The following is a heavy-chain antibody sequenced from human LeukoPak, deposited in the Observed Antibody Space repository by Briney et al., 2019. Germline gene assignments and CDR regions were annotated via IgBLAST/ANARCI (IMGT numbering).Heavy chain of an antibody. V-gene: IGHV3-7*01. CDR1: GFTFSRYW. CDR2: IKEDGSEI. J-gene: IGHJ4*02. CDR3: GRGWDSRLGGTYFDN. D-gene: IGHD3-16*01. Sequence: PGGSLRLSCRASGFTFSRYWMPWVRQAPGKGREWVANIKEDGSEIYYVDSLKGRVLLSRDNDKKALYLQTKKLRVEDTGVYYCGRGWDSRLGGTYFDNWGLGTLVTVSS.